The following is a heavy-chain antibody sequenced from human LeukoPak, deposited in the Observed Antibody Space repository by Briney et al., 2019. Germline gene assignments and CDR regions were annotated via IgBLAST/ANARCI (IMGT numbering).Heavy chain of an antibody. CDR1: GFTFSNYA. Sequence: GGSLRLSCTASGFTFSNYAMNWVRQAPGKGLEWVSGISGSGARTYFAVSVRGRFTISRDNSRNTQYLQMNILRAEDTVVYYCAKGTVTLAGDDAFDVWGQGTMVTVSS. CDR3: AKGTVTLAGDDAFDV. CDR2: ISGSGART. D-gene: IGHD6-19*01. J-gene: IGHJ3*01. V-gene: IGHV3-23*01.